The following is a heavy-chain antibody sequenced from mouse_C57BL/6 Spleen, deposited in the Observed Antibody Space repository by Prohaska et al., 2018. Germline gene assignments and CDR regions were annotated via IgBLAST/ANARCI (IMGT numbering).Heavy chain of an antibody. D-gene: IGHD1-1*01. J-gene: IGHJ2*01. CDR3: AGQGSSLGD. CDR1: GFTFINYW. Sequence: EVKLEESGGGLLQPVGSMKLSCVASGFTFINYWMNWVRQSPEKGLEWVAQIRLKSDNYATHYAESGKGRFSITKDNSKSSVFLKMNNLRAEDTGSYYCAGQGSSLGDWGQGTTLTVSS. CDR2: IRLKSDNYAT. V-gene: IGHV6-3*01.